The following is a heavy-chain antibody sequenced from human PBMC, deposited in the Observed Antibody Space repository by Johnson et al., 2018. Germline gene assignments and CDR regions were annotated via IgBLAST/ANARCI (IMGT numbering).Heavy chain of an antibody. CDR1: GFTFSTYA. Sequence: QVQLQESGGGVVQPGRSLRLSCAASGFTFSTYAMHWVRQAPGKGLEWVAAISFDGSKNFYADSVKGRLTMSRDNSNHTLYLQMQSLNAEDTGLYYCARDSGSARDYDWGGYRYGAPDALVLWGQGTRVTVSS. J-gene: IGHJ3*01. V-gene: IGHV3-30-3*01. D-gene: IGHD3-16*02. CDR3: ARDSGSARDYDWGGYRYGAPDALVL. CDR2: ISFDGSKN.